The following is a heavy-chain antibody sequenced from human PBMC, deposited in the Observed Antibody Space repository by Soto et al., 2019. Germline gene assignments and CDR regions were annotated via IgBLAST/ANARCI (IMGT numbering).Heavy chain of an antibody. CDR1: GGSISSYY. D-gene: IGHD6-13*01. V-gene: IGHV4-59*08. CDR2: IYYSGST. Sequence: SETLSLTCTVSGGSISSYYWSWIRQPPGKGLEWIGYIYYSGSTNYNPSLKSRVTISVDTSKNQFSLKLSSVTAADTAVYYCARHPRQQRSPGYYYYMDVWGKGTTVTVSS. J-gene: IGHJ6*03. CDR3: ARHPRQQRSPGYYYYMDV.